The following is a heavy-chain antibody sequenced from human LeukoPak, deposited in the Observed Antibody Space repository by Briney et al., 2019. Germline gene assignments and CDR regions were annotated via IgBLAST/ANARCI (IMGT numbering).Heavy chain of an antibody. V-gene: IGHV1-69*06. Sequence: SVKVSCKASGYTFTGYYMHWVRQAPGQGLEWMGGIIPIFGTANYAQKFQGRVTITADKSTSTAYMELSRLRSDDTAVYYCARDRGDGYNYNSWFDPWGQGTLVTVSS. J-gene: IGHJ5*02. CDR1: GYTFTGYY. D-gene: IGHD5-24*01. CDR3: ARDRGDGYNYNSWFDP. CDR2: IIPIFGTA.